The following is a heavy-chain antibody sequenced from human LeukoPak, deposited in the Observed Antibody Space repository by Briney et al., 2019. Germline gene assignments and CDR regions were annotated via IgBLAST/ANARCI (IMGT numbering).Heavy chain of an antibody. J-gene: IGHJ4*02. CDR2: IYYSGST. CDR3: ASAGGEFSYLDY. V-gene: IGHV4-31*03. D-gene: IGHD3-10*01. CDR1: GGSISSGGYY. Sequence: PLETLSLTCTVSGGSISSGGYYWSWIRQHPGKGLEWIGYIYYSGSTYYNPSLKSRVTISVDTSKNQFSLKLSSVTAADTAVYYCASAGGEFSYLDYWGQGTLVTVSS.